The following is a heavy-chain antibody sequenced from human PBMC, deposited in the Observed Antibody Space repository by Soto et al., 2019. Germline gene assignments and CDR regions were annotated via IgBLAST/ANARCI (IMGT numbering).Heavy chain of an antibody. Sequence: GGSLGLSCAASGFTFSSYAMHWVRQAPGKGLEWVAVISYDGCNKYYADSVKGQFTISRDNSKNTLYLQMNSLRAEDTAVYYCARDTMVVFDYWGQGTLVTVSS. CDR1: GFTFSSYA. V-gene: IGHV3-30-3*01. CDR2: ISYDGCNK. J-gene: IGHJ4*02. CDR3: ARDTMVVFDY. D-gene: IGHD3-10*01.